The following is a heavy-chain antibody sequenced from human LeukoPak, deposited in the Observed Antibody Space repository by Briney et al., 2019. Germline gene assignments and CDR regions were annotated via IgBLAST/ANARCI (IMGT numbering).Heavy chain of an antibody. D-gene: IGHD3-22*01. J-gene: IGHJ4*02. CDR2: IYWDDDR. CDR1: GFSLNTRGVG. Sequence: SGPTLVNPTQTLTLTCTFSGFSLNTRGVGVGWIRQPPGRALEWLAFIYWDDDRRYSPSLKSRLTITKDTSKNQVVLTMTDVDPVDTATYFCAHRKNYYDSSVFDNWGQGTLVTVSS. V-gene: IGHV2-5*02. CDR3: AHRKNYYDSSVFDN.